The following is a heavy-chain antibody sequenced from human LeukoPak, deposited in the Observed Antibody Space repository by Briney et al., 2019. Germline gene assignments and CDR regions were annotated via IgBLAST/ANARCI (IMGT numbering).Heavy chain of an antibody. D-gene: IGHD2-8*01. CDR3: ARGIGVPVFDY. CDR1: GFTFSSYE. V-gene: IGHV3-48*03. CDR2: ISSSGSTI. J-gene: IGHJ4*02. Sequence: TGGSLRLSCAASGFTFSSYEMNWVRQAPGKGLEWVSYISSSGSTIYYADSVKGRFTISRDNAKNSLYLQMNSLRAEDTAVYYCARGIGVPVFDYWGQGTLVTVSS.